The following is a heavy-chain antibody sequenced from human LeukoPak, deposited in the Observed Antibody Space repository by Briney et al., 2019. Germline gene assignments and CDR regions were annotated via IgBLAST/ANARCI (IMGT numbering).Heavy chain of an antibody. D-gene: IGHD3-3*01. CDR1: GGSISSGDYY. CDR3: ARDSHGRFGKAYYFDY. Sequence: PSETLSLTCTVSGGSISSGDYYWSWIRQPPGKGLEWIGYIYYSGSTYYNPSLKSRVTISVDTSKNQFSLKLSSVTAADTAVYYCARDSHGRFGKAYYFDYWGQATLVTVSS. V-gene: IGHV4-30-4*01. CDR2: IYYSGST. J-gene: IGHJ4*02.